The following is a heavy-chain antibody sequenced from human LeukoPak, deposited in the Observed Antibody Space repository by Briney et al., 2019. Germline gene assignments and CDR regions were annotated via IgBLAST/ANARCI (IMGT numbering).Heavy chain of an antibody. Sequence: GGSLRLSCAAPGLTLSNYGMHWDRPAPGKGLGWEAVIWYDGSNKYYADSVKGRFTISRDSPKDTLYLQMNSLRAEDTAVYYCARSPPDTAMVLDYWGQGTLVTVSS. CDR2: IWYDGSNK. J-gene: IGHJ4*02. V-gene: IGHV3-33*01. CDR1: GLTLSNYG. CDR3: ARSPPDTAMVLDY. D-gene: IGHD5-18*01.